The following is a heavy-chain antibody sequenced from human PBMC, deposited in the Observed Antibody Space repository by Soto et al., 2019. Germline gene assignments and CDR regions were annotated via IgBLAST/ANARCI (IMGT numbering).Heavy chain of an antibody. D-gene: IGHD3-3*01. V-gene: IGHV4-39*01. CDR3: ARDYYDFWSGITPYSDEYYYYYMDV. Sequence: SETLSLTCTVSGGSISSSSYYWGWIRQPPGKGLEWIGSIYYSGSTYYNPSLKSRVTISVDTSKNQFSLKLSSVTAADTAVYYCARDYYDFWSGITPYSDEYYYYYMDVWGKGTTVTVSS. CDR1: GGSISSSSYY. CDR2: IYYSGST. J-gene: IGHJ6*03.